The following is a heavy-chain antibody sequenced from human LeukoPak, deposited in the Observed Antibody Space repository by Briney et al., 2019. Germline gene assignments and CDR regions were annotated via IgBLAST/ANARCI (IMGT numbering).Heavy chain of an antibody. J-gene: IGHJ4*02. Sequence: TGGSLTLSCAASGYTFSDFSVNWVRQSPGKGLEWVSYISVRSNYRYYADSVRGRFTISRDDARDSLFLQMNSLRAEDTAVYFCVRLRRNNDRSGYYYYYDYWGQGTLVTVSS. CDR1: GYTFSDFS. V-gene: IGHV3-21*01. D-gene: IGHD3-22*01. CDR2: ISVRSNYR. CDR3: VRLRRNNDRSGYYYYYDY.